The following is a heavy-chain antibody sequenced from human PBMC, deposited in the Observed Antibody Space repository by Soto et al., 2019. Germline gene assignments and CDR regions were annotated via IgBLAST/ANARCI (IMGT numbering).Heavy chain of an antibody. CDR3: ARLLTGDIVVVPADWFDP. D-gene: IGHD2-2*01. CDR1: GYSFTSYW. Sequence: PGESLKISCKGSGYSFTSYWIGWVRQMPGKGLEWMGIIYPGDSDTRYSPSFQGQVTISADKSISTAYLQWSSLKASDTAMYYFARLLTGDIVVVPADWFDPWGQGTLVTVSS. CDR2: IYPGDSDT. J-gene: IGHJ5*02. V-gene: IGHV5-51*01.